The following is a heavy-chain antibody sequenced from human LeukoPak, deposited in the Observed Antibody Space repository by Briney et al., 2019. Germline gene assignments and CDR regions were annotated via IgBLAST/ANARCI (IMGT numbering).Heavy chain of an antibody. J-gene: IGHJ4*02. CDR1: GYNFVGYY. D-gene: IGHD3-3*01. CDR3: GRDWELRFHQGGLDY. V-gene: IGHV1-2*06. CDR2: INPRDGET. Sequence: ASVKVSCKASGYNFVGYYIHWVRQAPGQGLEWMVRINPRDGETNFAQKFQGRVTMTSDTSISTAYMELSGLRFDDTAVYYCGRDWELRFHQGGLDYWGQGALVTVSS.